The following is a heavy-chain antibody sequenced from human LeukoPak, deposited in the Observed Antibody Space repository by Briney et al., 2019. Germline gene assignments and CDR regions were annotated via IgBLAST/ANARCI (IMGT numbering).Heavy chain of an antibody. D-gene: IGHD3-3*01. Sequence: GGSLRLSCAASGFTFSSYSMNWVRQAPGKGLEWVSSISRRSRHVYYAGSVKGRFTISRDNAKNSLYLQTNSLRAEDTAVYYFARHAGRATTIFGLANAQHYYYTDGWGKGTTVTVSS. CDR3: ARHAGRATTIFGLANAQHYYYTDG. J-gene: IGHJ6*03. CDR1: GFTFSSYS. CDR2: ISRRSRHV. V-gene: IGHV3-21*01.